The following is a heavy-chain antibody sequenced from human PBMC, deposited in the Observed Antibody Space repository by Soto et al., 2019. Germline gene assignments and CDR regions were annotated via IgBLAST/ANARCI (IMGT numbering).Heavy chain of an antibody. Sequence: QVQLVQSGAEVKKPGSSVKVSCKASGGTFSSNAISWVRQAPGQGLEWMGGIIPIFGTANYAQKFQGRVTITADESTSIAYMELSSLRSEDTAVYYCAVERVVDSSGYYGGADYWGQGTLVTVSS. CDR3: AVERVVDSSGYYGGADY. V-gene: IGHV1-69*12. D-gene: IGHD3-22*01. J-gene: IGHJ4*02. CDR2: IIPIFGTA. CDR1: GGTFSSNA.